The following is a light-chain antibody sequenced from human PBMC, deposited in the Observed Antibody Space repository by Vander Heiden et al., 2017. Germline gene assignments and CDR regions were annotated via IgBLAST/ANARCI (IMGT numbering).Light chain of an antibody. CDR2: DSS. CDR1: HGAGTSGYY. Sequence: QAVVTQAPSLTVSPGGTVTLTCGASHGAGTSGYYPHWFQQKPGQVPRALSYDSSNKHSWTPARFSGSLLGGKAALTLSGVQPEDEAEYYCVLSYRGAWVFGGGTRVSVL. J-gene: IGLJ3*02. CDR3: VLSYRGAWV. V-gene: IGLV7-46*01.